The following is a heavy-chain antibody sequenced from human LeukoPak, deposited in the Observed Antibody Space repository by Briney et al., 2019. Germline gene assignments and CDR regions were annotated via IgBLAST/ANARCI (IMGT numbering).Heavy chain of an antibody. Sequence: SVKVSCKASGFTFTSSAMQWVRQARGRRLEWIGWIVVGSGNTNYAQKFQERVTITRDMSTSTAYMELSSLRSEDTAVYYCAADPSYYDSSGYIPPFVYWGQGTLVTVSS. V-gene: IGHV1-58*02. CDR1: GFTFTSSA. J-gene: IGHJ4*02. CDR3: AADPSYYDSSGYIPPFVY. CDR2: IVVGSGNT. D-gene: IGHD3-22*01.